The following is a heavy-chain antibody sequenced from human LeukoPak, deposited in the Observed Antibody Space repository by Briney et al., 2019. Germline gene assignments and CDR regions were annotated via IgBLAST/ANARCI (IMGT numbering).Heavy chain of an antibody. J-gene: IGHJ4*02. D-gene: IGHD3/OR15-3a*01. CDR1: GFTFDDYA. Sequence: GGSLRLSCAASGFTFDDYAMHWVRQAPGKGLEWVSGISWNSGSIGYADSVKGRFTISRDNAKNSLYLQMNSLRAEDTALYYCAKGSGWTGYLDYWGQGTLVTVSS. CDR3: AKGSGWTGYLDY. CDR2: ISWNSGSI. V-gene: IGHV3-9*01.